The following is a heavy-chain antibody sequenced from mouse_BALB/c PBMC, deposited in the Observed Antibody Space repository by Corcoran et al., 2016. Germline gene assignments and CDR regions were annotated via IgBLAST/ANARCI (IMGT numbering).Heavy chain of an antibody. CDR3: AREPYAMDY. CDR2: INTYTGEP. CDR1: AYTFTNYG. J-gene: IGHJ4*01. V-gene: IGHV9-3-1*01. Sequence: QNQLVQSGAALKKPGWTVKIPCKASAYTFTNYGMKWVMQAPGKGLKWMGWINTYTGEPTYADEFKGRFAFSLETSASTAYLQINNLKNEDTATYFCAREPYAMDYWGQGTSVTVSS.